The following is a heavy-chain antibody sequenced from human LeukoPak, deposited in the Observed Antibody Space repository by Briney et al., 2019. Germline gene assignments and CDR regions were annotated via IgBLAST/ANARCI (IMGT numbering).Heavy chain of an antibody. CDR1: GFTFSSYA. V-gene: IGHV3-64D*06. CDR3: VTPITHWLVRLSGSLEYFQR. Sequence: GGSLRLSCSASGFTFSSYALHWVRQAPGKGLEYVSSISSNGDSTYYADSVKGRFTISKDNSKNTLYLQMSSLRAEDTAMYYCVTPITHWLVRLSGSLEYFQRWGQGTLVTVSS. J-gene: IGHJ1*01. CDR2: ISSNGDST. D-gene: IGHD6-19*01.